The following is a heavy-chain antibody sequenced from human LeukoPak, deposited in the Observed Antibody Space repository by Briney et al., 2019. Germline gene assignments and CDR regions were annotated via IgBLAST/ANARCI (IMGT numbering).Heavy chain of an antibody. J-gene: IGHJ4*02. CDR1: GYTFTSYA. CDR3: AIWYCSGGRCYSNARTFDY. CDR2: INANTGNP. V-gene: IGHV7-4-1*02. D-gene: IGHD2-15*01. Sequence: GASVKVSCKASGYTFTSYAMNWVRQAPGQGLEWMGWINANTGNPTYAQGLTGRFVFSLDTSVSTAYLQISSLKAEDTAVYYCAIWYCSGGRCYSNARTFDYWGQGTLVTVSS.